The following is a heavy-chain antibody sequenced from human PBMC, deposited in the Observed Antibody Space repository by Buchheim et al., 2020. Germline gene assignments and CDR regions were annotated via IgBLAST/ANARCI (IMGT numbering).Heavy chain of an antibody. V-gene: IGHV4-59*01. Sequence: QVQLQESGPGLVKPSETLSLTCTVSGGSISSYYWSWIRQPPGKGLEWIGYISYSGSTNYNPSLKSRVTISVDTSKNQFSLKLSAVTAAETAVEYCARGRYSGTSDYWGQGTL. J-gene: IGHJ4*02. CDR2: ISYSGST. CDR1: GGSISSYY. D-gene: IGHD3-10*01. CDR3: ARGRYSGTSDY.